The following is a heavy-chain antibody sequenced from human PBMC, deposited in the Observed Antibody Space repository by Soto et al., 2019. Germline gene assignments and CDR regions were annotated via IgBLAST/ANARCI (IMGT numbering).Heavy chain of an antibody. J-gene: IGHJ4*02. Sequence: PGGSLRLSCAASGFTFSDYYMTWIRQAPGKGLEWVSYITSSGGTINYADSVKGRFTISRDNAKNSLYLQMNSLRAEDTAVYYCARQQYYYDSSGYYYPLYFDYWGQGTLVTVSS. CDR2: ITSSGGTI. CDR1: GFTFSDYY. D-gene: IGHD3-22*01. CDR3: ARQQYYYDSSGYYYPLYFDY. V-gene: IGHV3-11*01.